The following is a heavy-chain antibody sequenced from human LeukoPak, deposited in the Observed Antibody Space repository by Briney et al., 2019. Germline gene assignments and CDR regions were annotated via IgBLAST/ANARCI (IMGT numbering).Heavy chain of an antibody. V-gene: IGHV1-69*04. CDR2: IIPILGIA. D-gene: IGHD6-13*01. Sequence: SVKVSCKASGGTFSSYAISWVRQAPGQGLEWMGRIIPILGIANYAQKFQGRVTITADKSTSTAYMELSSLRSEDTAVYYCARVVAAAGSIDYWGQGTLVTVSS. J-gene: IGHJ4*02. CDR3: ARVVAAAGSIDY. CDR1: GGTFSSYA.